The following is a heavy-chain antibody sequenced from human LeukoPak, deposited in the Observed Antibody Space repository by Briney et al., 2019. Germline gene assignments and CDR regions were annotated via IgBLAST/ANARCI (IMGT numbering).Heavy chain of an antibody. CDR1: GGSISSSSYY. V-gene: IGHV4-39*01. Sequence: SETLSFTCTVSGGSISSSSYYWGWIRQPPGKGLEWIGSIYYSGSTYYNPSLKSRVTISVDTSKNQFSLKLSSVTAADTAVYYCASPYYYDSRDWFDPWGQGTLVTVSS. D-gene: IGHD3-22*01. CDR3: ASPYYYDSRDWFDP. CDR2: IYYSGST. J-gene: IGHJ5*02.